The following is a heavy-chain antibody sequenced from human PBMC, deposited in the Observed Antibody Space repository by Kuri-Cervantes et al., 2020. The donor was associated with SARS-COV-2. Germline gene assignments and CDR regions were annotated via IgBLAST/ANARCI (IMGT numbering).Heavy chain of an antibody. CDR1: GGSISSGDYY. D-gene: IGHD6-19*01. Sequence: SETLSLTCTVSGGSISSGDYYWSWIRQPPGKGLEWIGYIYYSGSTYYNPSLKSRVTISVDTSKNQFSLQLNSVTPEDTAVYYCARVPGHSSGWDSSWHWFDPWGQGTLVTVSS. J-gene: IGHJ5*02. CDR2: IYYSGST. V-gene: IGHV4-30-4*08. CDR3: ARVPGHSSGWDSSWHWFDP.